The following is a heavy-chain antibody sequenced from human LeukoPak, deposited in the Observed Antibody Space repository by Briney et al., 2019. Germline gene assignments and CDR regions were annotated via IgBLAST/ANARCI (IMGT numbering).Heavy chain of an antibody. D-gene: IGHD1-26*01. V-gene: IGHV5-51*01. J-gene: IGHJ4*02. CDR3: ARRGISPYREFDY. CDR1: GYSFTSYW. Sequence: GESLKISCKGSGYSFTSYWIGWVRQMPGKGLEWMGIIYPGDSDARYSPSFQGQVTISADKSISTAYLQWSSLKASDTAMYYCARRGISPYREFDYWGQGTLVTVSS. CDR2: IYPGDSDA.